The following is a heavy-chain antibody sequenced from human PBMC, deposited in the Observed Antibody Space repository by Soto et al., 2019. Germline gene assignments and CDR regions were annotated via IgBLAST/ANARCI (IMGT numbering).Heavy chain of an antibody. CDR2: ISYDGSNK. J-gene: IGHJ4*02. CDR1: GFTFSSYA. D-gene: IGHD3-3*01. CDR3: ARGGYDFWSGYSPAPVDY. V-gene: IGHV3-30-3*01. Sequence: GSLRLSCAASGFTFSSYAMHWVRQAPGKGLEWVAVISYDGSNKYYADSVKGRFTISRDNSKNTLYLQMNSLRAEDTAVYYCARGGYDFWSGYSPAPVDYWGQGTLVTVSS.